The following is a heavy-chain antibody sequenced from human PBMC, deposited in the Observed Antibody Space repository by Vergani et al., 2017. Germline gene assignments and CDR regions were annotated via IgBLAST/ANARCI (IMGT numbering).Heavy chain of an antibody. D-gene: IGHD2-15*01. V-gene: IGHV7-4-1*02. CDR2: INSNSGNP. CDR1: GYTFTNYA. J-gene: IGHJ5*02. CDR3: VRTRSGSCTGGSCYYGWFDP. Sequence: QVKLVQSGSEVKKPGASVKVSCRASGYTFTNYALNWVRQAPGQGLEWMGWINSNSGNPTYAQGFKGRFVFSLDSSVSTSYLQINSLQPEDTAVYYCVRTRSGSCTGGSCYYGWFDPWGQGTLVTVSS.